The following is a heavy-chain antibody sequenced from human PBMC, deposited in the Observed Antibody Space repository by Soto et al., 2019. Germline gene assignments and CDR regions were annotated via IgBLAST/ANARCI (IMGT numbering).Heavy chain of an antibody. CDR3: ARERPDGARLDP. CDR2: IYHSGST. J-gene: IGHJ5*02. V-gene: IGHV4-30-4*01. Sequence: SETLSLTCTVSGGSISSGDYYWSWIRQPPGKGLEWIGYIYHSGSTYYNPSLKSRVTIPVDTSKNQFSLKLSSVTAADTAVYYCARERPDGARLDPWGQGTLVTVSS. D-gene: IGHD6-6*01. CDR1: GGSISSGDYY.